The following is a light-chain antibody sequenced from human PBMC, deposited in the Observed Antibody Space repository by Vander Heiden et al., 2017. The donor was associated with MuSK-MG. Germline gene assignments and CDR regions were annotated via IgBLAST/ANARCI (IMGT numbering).Light chain of an antibody. CDR1: QSISNW. CDR2: KAP. CDR3: QQYHSFPYT. V-gene: IGKV1-5*03. J-gene: IGKJ2*01. Sequence: DIQMTQSPSTLSASVRDRVTVTCRASQSISNWLAWYQQKPGNAPKLLIYKAPSLETGVPSRFSAAGSETEFTLTISSLQPEDFATYFCQQYHSFPYTFGQGTKLEIK.